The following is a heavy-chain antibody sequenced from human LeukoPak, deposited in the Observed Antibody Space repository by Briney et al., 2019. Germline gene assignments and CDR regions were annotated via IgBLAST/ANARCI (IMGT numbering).Heavy chain of an antibody. CDR1: GGSITNYY. CDR2: INYSGNT. V-gene: IGHV4-59*01. D-gene: IGHD3-9*01. J-gene: IGHJ4*02. Sequence: SETLSLTCSVSGGSITNYYWVWIRQPPGKGLEWIGYINYSGNTDFNPSLESRGTMSLDTSNNQLSLKLTSVTAADTAMYYCARDQRYNYFDYWGQGILVTVSS. CDR3: ARDQRYNYFDY.